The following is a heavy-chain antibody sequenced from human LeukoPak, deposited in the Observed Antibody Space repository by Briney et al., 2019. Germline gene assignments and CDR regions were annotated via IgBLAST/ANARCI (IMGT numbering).Heavy chain of an antibody. CDR3: ARTRTVYQYYYYMDV. J-gene: IGHJ6*03. D-gene: IGHD2-2*01. CDR1: GRSISSYY. Sequence: SETLSLTCTVSGRSISSYYWGWIRQPPGKGLEWIGYIDYSGSTNYNPSLNSRVTISVDTSKNQFSLKLTSVTAADTAVYYCARTRTVYQYYYYMDVWGKGTTVTVAS. V-gene: IGHV4-59*01. CDR2: IDYSGST.